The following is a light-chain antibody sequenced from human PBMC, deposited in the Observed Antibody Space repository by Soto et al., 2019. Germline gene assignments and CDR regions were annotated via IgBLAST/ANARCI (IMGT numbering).Light chain of an antibody. CDR1: QDISNY. J-gene: IGKJ1*01. V-gene: IGKV1-27*01. Sequence: DIQMTQSPSSLSASVGDRVTITCRASQDISNYLAWYQQKPGKVLKVLIYLASTLQSGVPSRFSGSASGTDFTLTISSLQPEDVATYYCQKYNIAPTFGQGTKVEIK. CDR3: QKYNIAPT. CDR2: LAS.